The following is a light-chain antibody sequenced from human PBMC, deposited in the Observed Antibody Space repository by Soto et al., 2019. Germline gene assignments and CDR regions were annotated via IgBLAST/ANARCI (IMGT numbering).Light chain of an antibody. CDR1: QSISSY. V-gene: IGKV1-39*01. CDR2: GAS. Sequence: DIPMTQSPSSLSASVGDRVTITCRASQSISSYLNWYQQKPGKAPKLLIYGASSLQSGVPSRFSGSGSGTDFTLTISSLQPEDFATYYCQQSYPTPLFGPGTKVDIK. J-gene: IGKJ3*01. CDR3: QQSYPTPL.